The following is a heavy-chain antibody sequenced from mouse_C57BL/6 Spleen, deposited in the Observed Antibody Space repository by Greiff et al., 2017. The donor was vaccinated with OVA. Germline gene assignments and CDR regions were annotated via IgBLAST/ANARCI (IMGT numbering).Heavy chain of an antibody. V-gene: IGHV1-69*01. CDR1: GYTFTSYW. J-gene: IGHJ3*01. CDR3: ASGDWLGFAY. Sequence: QVQLQQPGAELVMPGASVKLSCKASGYTFTSYWMHWVKQRPGQGLEWIGEIDPSDSYTNYNQKFKGKSTLTVDKSSSTAYMQLSSLTSEDSAVYYCASGDWLGFAYWGQGTLVTVSA. CDR2: IDPSDSYT.